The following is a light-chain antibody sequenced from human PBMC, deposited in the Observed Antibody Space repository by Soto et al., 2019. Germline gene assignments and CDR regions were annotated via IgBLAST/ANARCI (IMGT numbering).Light chain of an antibody. V-gene: IGKV1-12*01. CDR2: SAS. J-gene: IGKJ1*01. CDR1: QDISSW. Sequence: DIQMTQSPSSVSASVGDRVTITCRASQDISSWLAWYQQKPGKAPKYLIQSASSLQSGVPSTFSGSGSGTDFTLTINSLHPEDFATYYCLQVYNFPRTFGQGTKVDIK. CDR3: LQVYNFPRT.